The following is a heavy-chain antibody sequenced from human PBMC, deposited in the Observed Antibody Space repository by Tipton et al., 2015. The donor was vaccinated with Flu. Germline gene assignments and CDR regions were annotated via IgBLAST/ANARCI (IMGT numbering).Heavy chain of an antibody. CDR3: ARSSTAGGPLRP. J-gene: IGHJ5*02. D-gene: IGHD2/OR15-2a*01. CDR1: GGSTSSGGYY. CDR2: IYYSGST. V-gene: IGHV4-31*03. Sequence: TLSLTCTVSGGSTSSGGYYWGWIRQHPGKGLEWIGYIYYSGSTYYNPSLKSRVTISVDTSKNQFSLKLSSVTAADTAVYYCARSSTAGGPLRPWGQGTLVTVSS.